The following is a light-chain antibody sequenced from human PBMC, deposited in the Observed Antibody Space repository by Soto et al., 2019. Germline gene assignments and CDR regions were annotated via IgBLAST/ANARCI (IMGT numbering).Light chain of an antibody. V-gene: IGKV3-20*01. CDR2: GAS. Sequence: EIVLTQSPGTVSLSQGERATLSCRASQSVSNNYLAWYQQKPGQAPRLLIYGASNRATGIPDRFSGSGSGTDFTLTISGLEPEDFALYYCQQYSASPKWTFGQGTKVDI. CDR1: QSVSNNY. CDR3: QQYSASPKWT. J-gene: IGKJ1*01.